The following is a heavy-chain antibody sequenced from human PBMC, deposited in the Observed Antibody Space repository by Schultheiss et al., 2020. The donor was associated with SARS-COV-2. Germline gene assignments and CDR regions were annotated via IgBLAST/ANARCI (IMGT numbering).Heavy chain of an antibody. CDR3: ARYSSSWYYFDY. V-gene: IGHV1-2*04. CDR2: INPNSGGT. CDR1: GYTFTGYY. Sequence: ASVKVSCKASGYTFTGYYMHWVRQAPGQGLEWMGWINPNSGGTNYAQKFQGWVTMTTDTSTSTAYMELRSLRSDDTAVYYCARYSSSWYYFDYWGQGTLVTVSS. D-gene: IGHD6-13*01. J-gene: IGHJ4*02.